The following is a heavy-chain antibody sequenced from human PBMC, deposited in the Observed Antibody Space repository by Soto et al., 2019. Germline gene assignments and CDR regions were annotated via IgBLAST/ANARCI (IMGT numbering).Heavy chain of an antibody. D-gene: IGHD1-1*01. J-gene: IGHJ5*02. CDR1: GFTFSSYS. CDR3: AREWNPLNWFDP. Sequence: EVQLAESGGGLVQPGGSLRLSCAASGFTFSSYSMNWVRQAPGKGLEWVSYISSSSSAIYYADSVKGRFTISRDNAKNSLYLQMNSLRDEDTAVYYCAREWNPLNWFDPWGQGTLVTVSS. CDR2: ISSSSSAI. V-gene: IGHV3-48*02.